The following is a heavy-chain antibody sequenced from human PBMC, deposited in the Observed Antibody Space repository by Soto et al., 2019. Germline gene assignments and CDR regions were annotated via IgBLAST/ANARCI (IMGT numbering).Heavy chain of an antibody. V-gene: IGHV4-34*01. J-gene: IGHJ5*02. D-gene: IGHD2-2*01. CDR2: INHSGST. CDR1: GGSFSGYY. Sequence: SETLSLTCAVYGGSFSGYYWSWIRQPPGKGLEWIGEINHSGSTNYNPSLKSRVTISVDTSKNQFSLKLSSVTAADTAVYYCARQGYCSSTSCYGSWFDPWGQGTLVTVSS. CDR3: ARQGYCSSTSCYGSWFDP.